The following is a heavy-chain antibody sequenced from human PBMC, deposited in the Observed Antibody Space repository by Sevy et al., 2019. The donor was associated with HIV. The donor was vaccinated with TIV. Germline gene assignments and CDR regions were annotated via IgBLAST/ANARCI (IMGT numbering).Heavy chain of an antibody. CDR1: GGSVSSGNYY. V-gene: IGHV4-61*01. CDR3: ARENYYDSSGYPNYFDY. D-gene: IGHD3-22*01. J-gene: IGHJ4*02. Sequence: SEALSLTCTVSGGSVSSGNYYWSWIRQPPGKGLEWIGYIYYSGSTNYNPSLKSRVTISVDTSKNQFSLKLSSVTAADTAVYYCARENYYDSSGYPNYFDYWGQGTLVTVSS. CDR2: IYYSGST.